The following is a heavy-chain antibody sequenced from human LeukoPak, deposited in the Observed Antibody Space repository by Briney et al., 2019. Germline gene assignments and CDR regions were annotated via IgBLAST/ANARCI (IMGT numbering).Heavy chain of an antibody. D-gene: IGHD3-3*01. Sequence: GGSLRLSCAASGFTFSSYGMHWVRQAPGKELEWVANIRQDGSEKFYVDSVKGRFTISRDNAKNLVYLQMNSLRAEDTAVYYCARAVSSGYYNLYFDFWGQGTLVTVSS. CDR1: GFTFSSYG. J-gene: IGHJ4*02. V-gene: IGHV3-7*04. CDR3: ARAVSSGYYNLYFDF. CDR2: IRQDGSEK.